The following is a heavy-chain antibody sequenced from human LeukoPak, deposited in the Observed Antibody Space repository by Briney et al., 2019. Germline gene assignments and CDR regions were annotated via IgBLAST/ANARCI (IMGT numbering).Heavy chain of an antibody. J-gene: IGHJ4*02. Sequence: ASVKVSCKASGGTFSSYAISWVRQAPGQGLEWMGGIIPIFGTANYAQKFQGRVTITTDESTSTAYMELSSLRSEDTAVYYCAMGNSGYDWGSDYWGQGTLVTVSS. V-gene: IGHV1-69*05. CDR2: IIPIFGTA. CDR3: AMGNSGYDWGSDY. D-gene: IGHD5-12*01. CDR1: GGTFSSYA.